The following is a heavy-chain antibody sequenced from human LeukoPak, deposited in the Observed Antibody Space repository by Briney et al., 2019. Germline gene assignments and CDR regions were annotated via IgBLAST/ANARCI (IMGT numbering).Heavy chain of an antibody. J-gene: IGHJ5*02. CDR2: INHSGST. V-gene: IGHV4-34*01. D-gene: IGHD3-10*01. CDR1: GGSFSGYY. CDR3: ARGRAGYYGSGSYYNGKWFDP. Sequence: SETLSLTCAVYGGSFSGYYWCWIRQPPGKGLEWIGEINHSGSTNYNPSLKSRVTISVDTSKNQFSLKLSSVTAADTAVYYCARGRAGYYGSGSYYNGKWFDPWGQGTLVTVSS.